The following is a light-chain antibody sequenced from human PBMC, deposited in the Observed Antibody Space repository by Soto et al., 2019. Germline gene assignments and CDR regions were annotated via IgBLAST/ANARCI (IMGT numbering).Light chain of an antibody. CDR2: AAS. V-gene: IGKV1-9*01. Sequence: DSQLTQSTSFLSASVASSVTIPCLASQGVSNYLAWYQQKPGKAPVLLIYAASTLESGVPSRFSGSGSGTEFTLTISSLQSEDFATYYCQQYYRYPCTFGQGTKVDIK. CDR1: QGVSNY. CDR3: QQYYRYPCT. J-gene: IGKJ1*01.